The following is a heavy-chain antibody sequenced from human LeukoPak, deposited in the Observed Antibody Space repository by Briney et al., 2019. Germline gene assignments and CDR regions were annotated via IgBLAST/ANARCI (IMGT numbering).Heavy chain of an antibody. J-gene: IGHJ6*02. V-gene: IGHV3-73*01. D-gene: IGHD4-23*01. CDR2: IRSKANSYAT. CDR1: GFTFSGSA. CDR3: TSRATVVPIYYYGMDV. Sequence: GGSLRLSCAASGFTFSGSAMHWVRQASGKGLEWVGRIRSKANSYATAYAASVKGSFTISRDDSKNTAYLQMNSLKTADTAVYYCTSRATVVPIYYYGMDVWGPGTTVTVSS.